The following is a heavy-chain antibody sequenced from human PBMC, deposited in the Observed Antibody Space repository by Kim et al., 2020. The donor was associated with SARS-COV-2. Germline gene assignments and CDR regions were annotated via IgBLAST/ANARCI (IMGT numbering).Heavy chain of an antibody. V-gene: IGHV3-15*01. CDR1: GFTFSNAW. CDR2: IKSKTDGGTT. CDR3: TTEAIVVVPAAKWTFVDYYYGMDV. J-gene: IGHJ6*02. D-gene: IGHD2-2*01. Sequence: GGSLRLSCAASGFTFSNAWMSWVRQAPGKGLEWVGRIKSKTDGGTTDYAAPVKGRFTISRDDSKNTLYLQMNSLKTEDTAVYYCTTEAIVVVPAAKWTFVDYYYGMDVWGQGTTVTVSS.